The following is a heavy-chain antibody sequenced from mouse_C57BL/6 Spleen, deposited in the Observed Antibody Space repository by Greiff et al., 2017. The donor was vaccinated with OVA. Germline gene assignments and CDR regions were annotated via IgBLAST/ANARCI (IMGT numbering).Heavy chain of an antibody. J-gene: IGHJ2*01. Sequence: EVKLMESGAELVKPGASVKLSCTASGFNITDYYMHWVKQRPEQGLEWIGRIDPEDGETKYAPKFQGKATITADTSSNTAYLQLSSLTSEDTAVYYCASHYGSSGFDYWGQGTTLTVSS. V-gene: IGHV14-2*01. CDR2: IDPEDGET. CDR3: ASHYGSSGFDY. D-gene: IGHD1-1*01. CDR1: GFNITDYY.